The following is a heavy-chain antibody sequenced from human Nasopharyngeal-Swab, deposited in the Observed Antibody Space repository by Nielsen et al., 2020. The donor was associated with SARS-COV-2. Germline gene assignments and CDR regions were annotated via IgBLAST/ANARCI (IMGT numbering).Heavy chain of an antibody. V-gene: IGHV3-21*01. D-gene: IGHD6-13*01. CDR1: GFTFSSYS. J-gene: IGHJ5*02. Sequence: GESLKISYAASGFTFSSYSTNWVRQAPGKGLEWVSSISSSSSYIYYADSVKGRFTISRDNAKNSLYLQMNSLRAEDTAVYYCAVSSWQDFDPWGQGTLVTVSS. CDR2: ISSSSSYI. CDR3: AVSSWQDFDP.